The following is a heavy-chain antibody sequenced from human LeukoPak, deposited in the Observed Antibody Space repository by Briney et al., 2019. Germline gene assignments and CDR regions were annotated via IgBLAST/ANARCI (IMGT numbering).Heavy chain of an antibody. D-gene: IGHD3-22*01. Sequence: GASVKVSCKASGYTFTGYYMHWVRQAPGQGLEWMGWINPNSGGTNYAQKFQGRVTMTRDTSISTAYMELSRLRSDDTAVYYCARDLILDSSGYYYDDAFDIWGQGTMVTVSS. J-gene: IGHJ3*02. CDR2: INPNSGGT. CDR3: ARDLILDSSGYYYDDAFDI. CDR1: GYTFTGYY. V-gene: IGHV1-2*02.